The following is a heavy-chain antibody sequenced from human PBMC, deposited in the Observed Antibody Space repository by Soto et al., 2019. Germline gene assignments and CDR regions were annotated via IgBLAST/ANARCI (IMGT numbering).Heavy chain of an antibody. CDR1: GGTSTRYA. CDR3: NRGSEYDFWSGYL. D-gene: IGHD3-3*01. CDR2: IFPMFGTS. Sequence: QERLVQSGAEVRKPGSSVKVSCKVTGGTSTRYAINWVRQAPGQGLEWMGGIFPMFGTSKYAQKFQGRVTITADTSTNIAYMELRSLRSEDTAVYYCNRGSEYDFWSGYLWGQGTLVSVSS. J-gene: IGHJ4*02. V-gene: IGHV1-69*06.